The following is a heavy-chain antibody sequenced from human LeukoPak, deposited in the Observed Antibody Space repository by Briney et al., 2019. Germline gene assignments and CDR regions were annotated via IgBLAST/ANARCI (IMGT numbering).Heavy chain of an antibody. Sequence: GGSLRLSCAASGFNFASNWMHWVRQTPGKGLMWVPRINSGGSGTSYADSVEGRFTISRDNAKNTLYLQMNSLRAEDTAVYYCAGSLGPQTEYWGQGTLVTVSS. CDR1: GFNFASNW. V-gene: IGHV3-74*01. CDR2: INSGGSGT. CDR3: AGSLGPQTEY. D-gene: IGHD7-27*01. J-gene: IGHJ4*02.